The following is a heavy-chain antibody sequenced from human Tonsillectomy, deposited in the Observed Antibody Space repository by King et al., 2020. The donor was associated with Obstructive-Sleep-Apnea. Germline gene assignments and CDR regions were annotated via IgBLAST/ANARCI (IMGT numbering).Heavy chain of an antibody. CDR2: IEADGDSK. CDR1: GFTFNNYV. Sequence: VQLVESGGGLVQPGGSLRRSCAATGFTFNNYVMSLVRLVPGKGREGVSSIEADGDSKSSADSLKGRFSISRDNSKNILSLQMNSLRAEDTAIYYCATSWSGYYYFDYWGQGSLVTVSS. CDR3: ATSWSGYYYFDY. D-gene: IGHD3-3*01. J-gene: IGHJ4*02. V-gene: IGHV3-23*04.